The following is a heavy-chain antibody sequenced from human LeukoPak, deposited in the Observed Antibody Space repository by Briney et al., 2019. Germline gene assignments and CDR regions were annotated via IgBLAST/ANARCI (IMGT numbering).Heavy chain of an antibody. D-gene: IGHD1-26*01. CDR3: AHLDRTRKGSYSYNFDY. Sequence: SGPTLVKPTQTLTLTCTFSGFSLSTSGVGVGWIRQPPGKALEWLALIYWDDDKRYSPSLKSRLTITKDTSKNQVVLTMTNMDPVDTGTYYCAHLDRTRKGSYSYNFDYWGQGTLVTVSS. CDR2: IYWDDDK. J-gene: IGHJ4*02. CDR1: GFSLSTSGVG. V-gene: IGHV2-5*02.